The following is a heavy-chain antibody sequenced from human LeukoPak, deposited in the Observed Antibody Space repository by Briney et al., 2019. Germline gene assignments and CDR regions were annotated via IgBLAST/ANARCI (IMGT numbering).Heavy chain of an antibody. J-gene: IGHJ3*02. V-gene: IGHV3-15*01. CDR2: IKSKTDGETT. D-gene: IGHD3-10*01. CDR3: ITDPGAWQPI. CDR1: GLTFSNAW. Sequence: PGGSLRLSCAASGLTFSNAWMSWVRQAPGKGREWIGRIKSKTDGETTDYAAPVKGRFTISRDDSKNTLYLQMNRLNTEDTAVYYCITDPGAWQPIWGRGTMVAVSS.